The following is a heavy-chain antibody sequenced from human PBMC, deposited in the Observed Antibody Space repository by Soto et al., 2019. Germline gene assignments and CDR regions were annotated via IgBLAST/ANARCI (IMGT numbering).Heavy chain of an antibody. J-gene: IGHJ4*02. CDR1: GYTFTSYA. CDR2: INAGNGNT. V-gene: IGHV1-3*01. CDR3: ASFAYYDFWSAYYTGI. D-gene: IGHD3-3*01. Sequence: ASVKVSCKASGYTFTSYAMHWVRQAPGQRLEWMGWINAGNGNTKYSQKFQGRVTMTRNTSVSTAYMELSSLRSEDTAVYYCASFAYYDFWSAYYTGIWGQGTLVTVSS.